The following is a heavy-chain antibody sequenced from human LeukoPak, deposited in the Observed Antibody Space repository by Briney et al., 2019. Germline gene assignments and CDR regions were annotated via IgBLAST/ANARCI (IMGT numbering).Heavy chain of an antibody. CDR2: IYYSGST. D-gene: IGHD6-13*01. V-gene: IGHV4-59*12. CDR1: GGSISGYY. Sequence: SETLSLTCTVSGGSISGYYWSWIRQPPGKGLEWIGYIYYSGSTNNNPSLRSRVTISVDTSKNQFSLELSSVTAADTAVYCCARGGEQLVLSHAFDIWGQGTMVTVSS. J-gene: IGHJ3*02. CDR3: ARGGEQLVLSHAFDI.